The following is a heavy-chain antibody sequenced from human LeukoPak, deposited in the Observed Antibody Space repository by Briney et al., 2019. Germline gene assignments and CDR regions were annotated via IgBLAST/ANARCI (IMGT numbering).Heavy chain of an antibody. CDR2: INSDGNST. Sequence: GGSLRLSCAASGFTFSSYWMHWVRQAPGKGLVWVSRINSDGNSTSYADSVKGRFTISRDNAKNTLYLQVNSLRAEDTAVYYCARALQAIVVVPAAIGYWGQGTLVTVSS. D-gene: IGHD2-2*02. J-gene: IGHJ4*02. CDR3: ARALQAIVVVPAAIGY. V-gene: IGHV3-74*01. CDR1: GFTFSSYW.